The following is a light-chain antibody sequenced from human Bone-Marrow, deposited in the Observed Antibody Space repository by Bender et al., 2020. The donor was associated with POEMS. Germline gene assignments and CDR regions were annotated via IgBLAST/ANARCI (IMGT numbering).Light chain of an antibody. V-gene: IGLV3-1*01. CDR1: KLGDKY. CDR3: QVWHPDNAEDV. Sequence: SYELTQPPSVSVFPGQTASIACSGDKLGDKYACWDQQKAGQSPVLLIYQDSKRPEGVPERFYGSNCGDTANLTLSGTQAVGEAVFYFQVWHPDNAEDVFGGGPTLTVL. J-gene: IGLJ2*01. CDR2: QDS.